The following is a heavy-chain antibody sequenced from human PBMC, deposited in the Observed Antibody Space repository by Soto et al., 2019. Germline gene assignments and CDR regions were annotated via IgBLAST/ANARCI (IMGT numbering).Heavy chain of an antibody. CDR1: GGSISSGGYY. J-gene: IGHJ2*01. V-gene: IGHV4-31*03. Sequence: QVQLQESGPGLVKPSQTLSLTCTVSGGSISSGGYYWSWIRQHPGKGLEWIGYIYYSGSTYYNPSLKSRVTIPVDTSKNQFSLKLSSVTAADTAVYYCARSSSSLWYFDLWGRGTLVTVSS. CDR3: ARSSSSLWYFDL. CDR2: IYYSGST. D-gene: IGHD6-6*01.